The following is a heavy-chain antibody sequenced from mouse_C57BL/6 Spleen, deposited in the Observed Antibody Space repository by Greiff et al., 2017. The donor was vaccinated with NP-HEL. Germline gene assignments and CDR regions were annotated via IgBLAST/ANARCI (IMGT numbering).Heavy chain of an antibody. CDR3: ARILGGYYFDY. J-gene: IGHJ2*01. Sequence: QVQLQQPGAELVMPGASVKLSCKASGYTFTSYWMHWVKQRPGQGLEWIGEIDPSDSYTNYNQKFKGKSTLTVDKSSSTAYMQLSSLTSEDSAVYYCARILGGYYFDYWGQGTTLTVSS. CDR1: GYTFTSYW. V-gene: IGHV1-69*01. D-gene: IGHD4-1*01. CDR2: IDPSDSYT.